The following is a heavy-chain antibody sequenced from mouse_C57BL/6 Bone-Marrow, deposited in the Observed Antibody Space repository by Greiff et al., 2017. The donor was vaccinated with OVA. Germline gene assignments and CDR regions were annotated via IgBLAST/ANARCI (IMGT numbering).Heavy chain of an antibody. CDR1: GFTFSSYG. D-gene: IGHD2-1*01. CDR2: ISSGGSYT. V-gene: IGHV5-6*02. Sequence: EVNVVESGGDLVKPGGSLKLSCAASGFTFSSYGMSWVRQTPDKRLEWVATISSGGSYTYYPDSVKGRFTISRDNAKNTLYLQMSSLKSEDTAMYYCARRVYGNSWFAYWGQGTLVTVSA. CDR3: ARRVYGNSWFAY. J-gene: IGHJ3*01.